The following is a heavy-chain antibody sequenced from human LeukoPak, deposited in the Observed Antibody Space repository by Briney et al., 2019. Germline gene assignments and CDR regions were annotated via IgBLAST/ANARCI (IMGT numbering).Heavy chain of an antibody. CDR3: ARGYYDSGGHYSGSSGYRHDY. V-gene: IGHV4-38-2*02. CDR1: GSFISSGYF. D-gene: IGHD3-22*01. CDR2: IHHPAST. Sequence: SETLSLTCSVSGSFISSGYFWGWIRQPPGKRLEWIATIHHPASTYYSPSLKSRVTISVDASKNQLSLTLSPVTVADTAVYYCARGYYDSGGHYSGSSGYRHDYWGQGTLVTVSS. J-gene: IGHJ4*02.